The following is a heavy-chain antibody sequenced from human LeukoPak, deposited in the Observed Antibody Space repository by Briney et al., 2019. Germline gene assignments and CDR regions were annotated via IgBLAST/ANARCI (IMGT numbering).Heavy chain of an antibody. Sequence: SQTLLLTCAISGDIVSSNTAAWIWIRQSPSRGLEWLGRTYYRSKWFNEYAVSVKGRITINPDTSMNQFSLQLNSVTPEDTAIYYCARGGSGGRAFDIWGQGTMVTVSS. V-gene: IGHV6-1*01. CDR2: TYYRSKWFN. CDR3: ARGGSGGRAFDI. CDR1: GDIVSSNTAA. D-gene: IGHD3-10*01. J-gene: IGHJ3*02.